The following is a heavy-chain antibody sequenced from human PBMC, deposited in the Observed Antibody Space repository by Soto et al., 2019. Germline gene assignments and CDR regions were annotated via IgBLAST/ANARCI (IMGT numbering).Heavy chain of an antibody. CDR2: IYTSGST. D-gene: IGHD3-10*01. CDR3: ARGYGSGSYYHNWFDP. Sequence: SEPLSLTCTVSGGSISSYYWSWIRQPAGKGLEWIGRIYTSGSTNYNPSLKSRVTMSVDTSKNQFSLKLSSVTAADTAVYYCARGYGSGSYYHNWFDPWGQGTLVTVSS. J-gene: IGHJ5*02. V-gene: IGHV4-4*07. CDR1: GGSISSYY.